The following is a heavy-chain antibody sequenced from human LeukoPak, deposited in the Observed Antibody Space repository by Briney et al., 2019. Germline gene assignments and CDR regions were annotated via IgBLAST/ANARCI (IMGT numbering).Heavy chain of an antibody. CDR2: ISGGGGSI. Sequence: GGSLRLSCAASGFTFSSYAMSWVRQAPGKGLEWVSAISGGGGSIYYADSVKGRFTISSDNSKNTLYLQMNSLRAEDTAVYYCARNIVVVAATPGYFDLWGRGTLVTVSS. CDR3: ARNIVVVAATPGYFDL. V-gene: IGHV3-23*01. D-gene: IGHD2-15*01. CDR1: GFTFSSYA. J-gene: IGHJ2*01.